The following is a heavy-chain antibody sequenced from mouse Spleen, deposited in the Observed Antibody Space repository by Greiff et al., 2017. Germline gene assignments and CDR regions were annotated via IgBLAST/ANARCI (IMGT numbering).Heavy chain of an antibody. CDR1: GFNIKDDY. J-gene: IGHJ3*01. D-gene: IGHD4-1*01. Sequence: EVMLVESGAELVRPGASVKLSCTASGFNIKDDYMHWVKQRTEQGLEWIGWIDPENGDTEYASKFQGKATITADTSSNTAYLQLSSLTSEDTAVYYCTQLTGTFAYWGQGTLVTVSA. CDR3: TQLTGTFAY. CDR2: IDPENGDT. V-gene: IGHV14-4*01.